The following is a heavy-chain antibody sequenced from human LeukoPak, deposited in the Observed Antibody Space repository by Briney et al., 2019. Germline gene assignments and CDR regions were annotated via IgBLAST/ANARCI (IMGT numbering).Heavy chain of an antibody. CDR2: ISYDGSNK. J-gene: IGHJ6*02. Sequence: GGSLRLSCAASGFTFSSYAMHWVRQAPGKGLEWVAVISYDGSNKYYADSVKGRFTISRDNSKNTLYLQMNSLRAEDTAVYYCARESGFRYYYYYGMDVWGQGTAVTVSS. CDR3: ARESGFRYYYYYGMDV. CDR1: GFTFSSYA. D-gene: IGHD6-25*01. V-gene: IGHV3-30-3*01.